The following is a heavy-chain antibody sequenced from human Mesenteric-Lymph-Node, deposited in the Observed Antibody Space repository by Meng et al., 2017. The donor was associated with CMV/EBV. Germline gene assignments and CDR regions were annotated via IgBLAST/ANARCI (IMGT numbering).Heavy chain of an antibody. Sequence: KASGGTFSSYAISWVRQAPGQGLEWMGGISPIFGTANYAQKFQGRVTITADESTSTAYMELSSLRSEDTAVYYCARGHYYGSGSWYYWGQGTLVTVSS. V-gene: IGHV1-69*01. CDR2: ISPIFGTA. D-gene: IGHD3-10*01. J-gene: IGHJ4*02. CDR3: ARGHYYGSGSWYY. CDR1: GGTFSSYA.